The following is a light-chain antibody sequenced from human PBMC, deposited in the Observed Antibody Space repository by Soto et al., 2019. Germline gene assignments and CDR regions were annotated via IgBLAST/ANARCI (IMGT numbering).Light chain of an antibody. CDR3: QQYGTSPT. J-gene: IGKJ2*01. CDR2: GAS. V-gene: IGKV3-20*01. CDR1: QSVSSSY. Sequence: EIVLTQSPGTLSLSPGERATLSCRASQSVSSSYLAWYQQKPGRAPRLLIYGASSRAPGIPDRFSGSGSGTDFTLTISRLEPDDFAVYYCQQYGTSPTFGQGTKLEIK.